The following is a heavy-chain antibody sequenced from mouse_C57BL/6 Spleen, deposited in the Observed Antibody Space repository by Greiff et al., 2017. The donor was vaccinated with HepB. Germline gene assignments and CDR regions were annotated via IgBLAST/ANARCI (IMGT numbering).Heavy chain of an antibody. CDR2: IHPGGGYT. CDR3: ARSYDYDQDYYAMDY. V-gene: IGHV1-63*01. CDR1: GYTFTNYW. J-gene: IGHJ4*01. D-gene: IGHD2-4*01. Sequence: QEQLKESGAELVRPGTSVKMSCKASGYTFTNYWIGWAKQRPGHGLEWIGDIHPGGGYTNYNEKFKGKATLTADKSSSTAYMQFSSLTSEDSAIYYCARSYDYDQDYYAMDYWGQGTSVTVSS.